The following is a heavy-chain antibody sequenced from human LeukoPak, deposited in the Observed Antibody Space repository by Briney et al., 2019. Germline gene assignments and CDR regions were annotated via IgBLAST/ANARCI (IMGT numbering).Heavy chain of an antibody. J-gene: IGHJ5*02. Sequence: GGSLRLSCAASGFTFSSYAMSWVRQAPGKGLEWVSAISGSGGSTYYADSVKGRFTISRDNSKNTLYLQMNSLRAEDTAVYSCAKVPGRMVRGVIVPTGSNWFDPWGQGTLVTVSS. CDR3: AKVPGRMVRGVIVPTGSNWFDP. V-gene: IGHV3-23*01. CDR1: GFTFSSYA. D-gene: IGHD3-10*01. CDR2: ISGSGGST.